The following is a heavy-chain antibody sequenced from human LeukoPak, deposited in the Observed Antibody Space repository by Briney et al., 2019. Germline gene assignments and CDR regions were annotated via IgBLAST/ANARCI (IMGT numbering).Heavy chain of an antibody. Sequence: PSETLSLTCTVSRGSFSSYYWSWIRQPPGKGLEWIGYIYYSGSTNYNPSLKSRVTISVDTSKNQFSLKLSSVTAADTAVYYCAKGGYSSNWAYEVYFDSWGQGTLVTVSS. D-gene: IGHD4-11*01. J-gene: IGHJ4*02. CDR1: RGSFSSYY. CDR3: AKGGYSSNWAYEVYFDS. CDR2: IYYSGST. V-gene: IGHV4-59*01.